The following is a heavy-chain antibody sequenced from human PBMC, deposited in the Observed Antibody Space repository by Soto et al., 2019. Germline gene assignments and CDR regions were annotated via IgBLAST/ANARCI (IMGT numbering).Heavy chain of an antibody. CDR3: AKGVPGIAVAGTGYFQH. V-gene: IGHV3-23*01. CDR1: GFTFSSYP. D-gene: IGHD6-19*01. J-gene: IGHJ1*01. Sequence: GGSLRLSCAASGFTFSSYPMSWVRQAPGKGLEWVSGISGSGDSTYYADSVKGRFTISRDNSKNTLYLQMNSLRAEDTAVYYCAKGVPGIAVAGTGYFQHWGQGT. CDR2: ISGSGDST.